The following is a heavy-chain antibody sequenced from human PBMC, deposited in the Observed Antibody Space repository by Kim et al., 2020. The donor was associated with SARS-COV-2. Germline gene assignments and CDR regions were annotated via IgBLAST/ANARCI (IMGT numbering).Heavy chain of an antibody. CDR1: GYTFTSYG. Sequence: ASVKVSCKASGYTFTSYGISWVRQAPGQGLEWMGWISAYNGNTNYAQKLQGRVTMTTDTSTSTAYMELRSLRSDDTAVYYCARDAPLFIVGANEDFDYWGQGTLGTVSS. CDR2: ISAYNGNT. J-gene: IGHJ4*02. CDR3: ARDAPLFIVGANEDFDY. V-gene: IGHV1-18*01. D-gene: IGHD1-26*01.